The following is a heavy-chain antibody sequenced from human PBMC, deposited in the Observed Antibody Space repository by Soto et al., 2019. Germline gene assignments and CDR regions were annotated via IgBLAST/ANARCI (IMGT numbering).Heavy chain of an antibody. CDR1: GFTVSSNY. CDR2: IYSGGST. D-gene: IGHD4-17*01. V-gene: IGHV3-53*02. CDR3: ARVAATVTTGVRYFDY. Sequence: VQLVETGGGLIQPGGSLRLSCAASGFTVSSNYMSWVRQAPGKGLEWVSVIYSGGSTYYADSVKGRFTISRDNSKNTLYLQMNSLRAEDTAVYYCARVAATVTTGVRYFDYWGQGTLVTVSS. J-gene: IGHJ4*02.